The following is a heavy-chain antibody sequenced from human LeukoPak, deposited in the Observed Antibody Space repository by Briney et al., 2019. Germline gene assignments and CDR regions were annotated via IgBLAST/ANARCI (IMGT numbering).Heavy chain of an antibody. J-gene: IGHJ6*02. CDR3: ARETVGATISNIYYYYGMDV. D-gene: IGHD1-26*01. CDR1: GFTFSSYG. V-gene: IGHV3-30*02. Sequence: PGASLRLSCAASGFTFSSYGMHWVRQAPGKGLEWVAFIRYDGSNKYYADSVKGRFTISRDNSKNTLYLQMNSLRAEDTAVYYCARETVGATISNIYYYYGMDVWGQGTTVTVSS. CDR2: IRYDGSNK.